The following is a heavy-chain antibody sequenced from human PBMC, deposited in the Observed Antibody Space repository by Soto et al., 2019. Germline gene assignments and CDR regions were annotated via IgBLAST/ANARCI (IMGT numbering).Heavy chain of an antibody. CDR1: GGSVSGGSYC. Sequence: QVQLQESGPGLVKPSETLSLTCTVSGGSVSGGSYCWSWIRQPPGKGLECIGCVYNTGPTTYNPSLKSRVTISVDTSKNQFSLGLSSVTAADTAVYYCARVPLTTYFDLWGRGTLVTVSS. V-gene: IGHV4-61*01. J-gene: IGHJ2*01. CDR3: ARVPLTTYFDL. D-gene: IGHD3-9*01. CDR2: VYNTGPT.